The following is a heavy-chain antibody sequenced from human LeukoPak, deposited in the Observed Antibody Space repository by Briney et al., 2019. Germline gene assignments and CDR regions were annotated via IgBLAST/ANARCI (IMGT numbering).Heavy chain of an antibody. CDR2: MSGSGSRT. CDR3: AKDRVGAILYFDY. V-gene: IGHV3-23*01. Sequence: GGSLRLSCAASGFTFSSYSMNWVRQAPGKGLEWVSAMSGSGSRTYYADSVKGRFTISRDNSKNTLYLQMSSLRVEDTALYYCAKDRVGAILYFDYWGQGTLVTVSS. J-gene: IGHJ4*02. D-gene: IGHD1-26*01. CDR1: GFTFSSYS.